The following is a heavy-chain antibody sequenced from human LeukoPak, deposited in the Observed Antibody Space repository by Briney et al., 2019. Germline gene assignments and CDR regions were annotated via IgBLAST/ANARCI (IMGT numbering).Heavy chain of an antibody. J-gene: IGHJ6*03. CDR1: GFTFSSYT. CDR3: ARMPSTEIYYFYYMDV. V-gene: IGHV3-23*01. Sequence: GGSLRLSCADSGFTFSSYTMNWVRQAPGKGLEWVSGISSMGVGTYYADSVKGRFTISRDNSKNTLYLQMDSLGTEDTAVYYCARMPSTEIYYFYYMDVWGKGTTVTVSS. CDR2: ISSMGVGT. D-gene: IGHD2-2*01.